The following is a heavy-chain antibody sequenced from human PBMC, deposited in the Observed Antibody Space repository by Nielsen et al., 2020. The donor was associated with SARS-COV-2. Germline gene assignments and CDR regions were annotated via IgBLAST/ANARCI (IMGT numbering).Heavy chain of an antibody. D-gene: IGHD3-22*01. Sequence: ASVKVSCKASGDAFTSHHIHWVRQAPGQRPEWMGWINAGNGNTKYSEKFQGRVTITRDTSASTIYMDLSSLRSDDTAVYYCARLLDSRVYPTLDYWGQGTLVTVSS. V-gene: IGHV1-3*01. J-gene: IGHJ4*02. CDR3: ARLLDSRVYPTLDY. CDR1: GDAFTSHH. CDR2: INAGNGNT.